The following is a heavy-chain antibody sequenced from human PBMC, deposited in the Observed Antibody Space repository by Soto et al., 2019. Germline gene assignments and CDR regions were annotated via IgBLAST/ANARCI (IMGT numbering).Heavy chain of an antibody. J-gene: IGHJ5*02. Sequence: EVQLVESGGGLVQPGGSLRLSCAASGFTFSSYSMNWVRQAPGKGLEWVSYISSSSSTIYYADSVKGRFTISRDNAKNSLYLQMNSLRAEDTAVSYCAREEVLLNWFEPRGQGTLVTVSS. CDR2: ISSSSSTI. D-gene: IGHD2-15*01. CDR1: GFTFSSYS. CDR3: AREEVLLNWFEP. V-gene: IGHV3-48*01.